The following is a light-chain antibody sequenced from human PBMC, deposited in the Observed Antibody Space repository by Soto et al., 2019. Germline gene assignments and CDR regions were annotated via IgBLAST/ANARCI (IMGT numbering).Light chain of an antibody. CDR2: GAS. J-gene: IGKJ2*01. V-gene: IGKV3-20*01. CDR1: QSVSSRF. Sequence: EIVLTRSPGTLSLSPGERATLSCRASQSVSSRFLEWYQQKHGQAPRXLMYGASRRETGIPDRFSGTGAGTECTRTISRLEHEDVAVDYCQQYGSSTYTFGLGTKVDIK. CDR3: QQYGSSTYT.